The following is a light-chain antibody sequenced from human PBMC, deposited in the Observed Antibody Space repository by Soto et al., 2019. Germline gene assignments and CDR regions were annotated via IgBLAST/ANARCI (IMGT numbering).Light chain of an antibody. CDR3: QQHGSSPYT. V-gene: IGKV3-20*01. CDR1: QGVSSSD. J-gene: IGKJ2*01. CDR2: STS. Sequence: VLTQSPGTLALSPGDRATLSCRASQGVSSSDLAWYQHKPGQAPRRLIYSTSNRAPGIPDRFSGSGSGTDFTLYISSLEPEDFAVYYCQQHGSSPYTFGQGTKLEIK.